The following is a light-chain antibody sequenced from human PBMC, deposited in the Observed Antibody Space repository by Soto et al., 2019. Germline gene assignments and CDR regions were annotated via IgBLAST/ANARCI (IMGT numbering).Light chain of an antibody. CDR2: RAS. CDR1: QSVSSD. V-gene: IGKV3-15*01. CDR3: QQYTTWPPWT. J-gene: IGKJ1*01. Sequence: EIVMTQSPATLSVSPGERATLSCRASQSVSSDLAWYQQKPGQAPRLLIYRASTRATGVPARFSGSGSGTEFTLTISSLQSEDFAVYYCQQYTTWPPWTFGQGTKVDIK.